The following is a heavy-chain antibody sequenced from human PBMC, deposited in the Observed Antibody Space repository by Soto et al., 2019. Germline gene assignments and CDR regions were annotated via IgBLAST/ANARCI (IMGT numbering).Heavy chain of an antibody. CDR3: ARGEGDYGSHHMDV. Sequence: GASVKVSCKASGGTFSSYAISWVRQAPGQGLEWMGGIIPIFGTANYAQKFQGRVTITADESTSTAYMELSSLRSEDTAVYYCARGEGDYGSHHMDVWGKGTTVTVSS. V-gene: IGHV1-69*13. J-gene: IGHJ6*03. D-gene: IGHD3-10*01. CDR1: GGTFSSYA. CDR2: IIPIFGTA.